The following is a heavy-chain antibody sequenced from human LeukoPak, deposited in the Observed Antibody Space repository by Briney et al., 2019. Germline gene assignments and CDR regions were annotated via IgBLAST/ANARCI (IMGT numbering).Heavy chain of an antibody. CDR1: GFTFDDYA. V-gene: IGHV3-9*01. J-gene: IGHJ6*02. D-gene: IGHD4-23*01. CDR2: ISWNSGSI. Sequence: GRSLRLSCAASGFTFDDYAMHWVRQAPGKGLEWASGISWNSGSIGYADSVKGRFTISRDNAKNSLYLQMNSLRAEDTALYYCAKGGSPDYGGNRYYYYYGMDVWGQGTTVTVSS. CDR3: AKGGSPDYGGNRYYYYYGMDV.